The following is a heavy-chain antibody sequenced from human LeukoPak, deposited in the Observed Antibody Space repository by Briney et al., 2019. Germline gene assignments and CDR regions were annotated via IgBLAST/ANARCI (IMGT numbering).Heavy chain of an antibody. J-gene: IGHJ4*02. CDR2: INPNSGGT. CDR3: ARATVDTAMVTDGYYFDY. V-gene: IGHV1-2*02. Sequence: GASVKVSCKASGYTFTGYYMHCVRQAPGQGLEWMGWINPNSGGTNYAQKFQGRVTMTRDTSISTAYMELSRLRSDDTAVYYCARATVDTAMVTDGYYFDYWGQGTLVTVSS. D-gene: IGHD5-18*01. CDR1: GYTFTGYY.